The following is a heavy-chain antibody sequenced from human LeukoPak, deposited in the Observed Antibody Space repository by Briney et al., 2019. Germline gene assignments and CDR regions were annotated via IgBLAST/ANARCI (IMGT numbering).Heavy chain of an antibody. CDR3: AKDQVAAAGTFIQH. Sequence: SGGSLRLSCAASGFTFDDYAMHWVRQAPGKGLEWVSGISWNSGSIGYADSVKGRFTISRDNAKNSLYLQMNSLRAEDTALYYCAKDQVAAAGTFIQHWGQGTLVTVDS. D-gene: IGHD6-13*01. CDR2: ISWNSGSI. CDR1: GFTFDDYA. J-gene: IGHJ1*01. V-gene: IGHV3-9*01.